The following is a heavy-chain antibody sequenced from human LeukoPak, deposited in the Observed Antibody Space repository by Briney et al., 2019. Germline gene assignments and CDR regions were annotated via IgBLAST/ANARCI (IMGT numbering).Heavy chain of an antibody. CDR3: ARDAQRGFGPYYMDV. V-gene: IGHV3-33*01. J-gene: IGHJ6*03. CDR2: IWYDGSNQ. D-gene: IGHD3-10*01. Sequence: PGGSLRLSCAASGFTFSSYGMHWVRQAPGKGLEWVAVIWYDGSNQYYADSVKGRFTISRDNSKNTVYLQMNSLRAEDTAVYYCARDAQRGFGPYYMDVWGKGTTVTVSS. CDR1: GFTFSSYG.